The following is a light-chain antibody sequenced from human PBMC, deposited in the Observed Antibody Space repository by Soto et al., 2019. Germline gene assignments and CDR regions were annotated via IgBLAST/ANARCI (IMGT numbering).Light chain of an antibody. CDR3: QQYGSSGT. V-gene: IGKV3-20*01. J-gene: IGKJ1*01. CDR1: QSVSSSY. Sequence: EIVLTPPPGTLSLSPGERATLSCRASQSVSSSYLAWYQQKPGQAPSLLIYGASSRATGIPDRFSGSGSGTDFTLTISRLEPEDFAVYYCQQYGSSGTFGQGTKVDIK. CDR2: GAS.